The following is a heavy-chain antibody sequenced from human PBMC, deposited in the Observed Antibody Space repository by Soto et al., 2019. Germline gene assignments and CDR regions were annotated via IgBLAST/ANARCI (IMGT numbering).Heavy chain of an antibody. J-gene: IGHJ6*02. V-gene: IGHV1-46*01. D-gene: IGHD1-20*01. Sequence: ASVKVSCKASGYTFTNYYIHWVRQGPGQGLEWMGRITPSGGGTTYAQKFQGRVTMTKDTSRTTVYMELSSLTSEDTAVYYCARVWSKVWPPTYGTDVWGQGTTVTVSS. CDR1: GYTFTNYY. CDR3: ARVWSKVWPPTYGTDV. CDR2: ITPSGGGT.